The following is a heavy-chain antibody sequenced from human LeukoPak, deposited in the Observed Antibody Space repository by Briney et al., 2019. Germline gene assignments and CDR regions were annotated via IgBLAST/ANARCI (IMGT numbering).Heavy chain of an antibody. D-gene: IGHD6-13*01. CDR2: ISDRGGST. CDR3: APDLRGSAWSLDD. CDR1: EFTFSSYA. V-gene: IGHV3-23*01. J-gene: IGHJ4*02. Sequence: GGSLRLSCAASEFTFSSYAMSWVRQAPGKGLEWVSTISDRGGSTYYADSVKGRFTISRDNSKNTLYLQMDSLRAEEDTAIYYCAPDLRGSAWSLDDWGQGTLVTVSS.